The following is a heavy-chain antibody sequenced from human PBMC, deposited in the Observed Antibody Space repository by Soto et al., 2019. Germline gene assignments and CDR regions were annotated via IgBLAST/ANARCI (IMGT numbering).Heavy chain of an antibody. CDR1: GGSFSGYY. CDR2: INHSGST. J-gene: IGHJ4*02. CDR3: ARVVSNSDFWSGSPPPFDY. D-gene: IGHD3-3*01. V-gene: IGHV4-34*01. Sequence: PSETLSLTCAVYGGSFSGYYWSWIRQPPGKGLEWIGEINHSGSTNYNPSIKSRLTISVDTSKNQFSLKVTSVTAADTAVYYCARVVSNSDFWSGSPPPFDYWGQGTLVTVSS.